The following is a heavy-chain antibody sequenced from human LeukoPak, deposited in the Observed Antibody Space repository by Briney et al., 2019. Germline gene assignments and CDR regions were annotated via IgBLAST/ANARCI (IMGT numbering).Heavy chain of an antibody. CDR2: ISSSGSTI. CDR1: EFTFSSYS. Sequence: GGSLRLSCAASEFTFSSYSMNWVRQAPGRDLEWVSYISSSGSTIYYADSVKGRFTISRDNAKNTLYLQMNSLRAEDTAVYYCARGALAHSSGCPDPWGQGTLVTVSS. CDR3: ARGALAHSSGCPDP. J-gene: IGHJ5*02. D-gene: IGHD6-19*01. V-gene: IGHV3-48*04.